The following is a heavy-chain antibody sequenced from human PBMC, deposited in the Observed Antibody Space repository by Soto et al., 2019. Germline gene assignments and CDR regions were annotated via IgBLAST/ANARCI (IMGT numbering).Heavy chain of an antibody. CDR3: ARIDKRAFDY. J-gene: IGHJ4*02. D-gene: IGHD3-9*01. CDR1: GFTFSSYW. Sequence: EVQLVESGGGLVQPGGSLRLSCAASGFTFSSYWMSWVRQAPGKGLEWVANIKQDGSEKNYVDSVKGRFTIFRDNAKKSLYLQMNSLRAEDTAVYFCARIDKRAFDYWGQGTLVTVSS. CDR2: IKQDGSEK. V-gene: IGHV3-7*02.